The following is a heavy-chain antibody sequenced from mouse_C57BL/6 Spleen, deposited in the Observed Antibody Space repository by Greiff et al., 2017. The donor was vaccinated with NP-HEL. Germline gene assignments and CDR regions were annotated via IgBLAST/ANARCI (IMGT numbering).Heavy chain of an antibody. CDR3: ARLGRGYFDY. CDR2: ISNGGGST. D-gene: IGHD4-1*01. CDR1: GFTFSDYY. Sequence: EVHLVESGGGLVQPGGSLKLSCAASGFTFSDYYMYWVRQTPEKRLEWVAYISNGGGSTYYPDTVKGRFTISRDNAKNTLYLQMSRLKSEDTAMYYCARLGRGYFDYWGQGTTLTVSS. J-gene: IGHJ2*01. V-gene: IGHV5-12*01.